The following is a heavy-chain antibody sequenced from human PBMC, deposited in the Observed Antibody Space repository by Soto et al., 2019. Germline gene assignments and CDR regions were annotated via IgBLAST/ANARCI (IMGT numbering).Heavy chain of an antibody. Sequence: PSETLSLTCTVSGGSVISGSYYGSWIRQPPGKGLEWIGYIYYSGSTNYNPSLKSRVTISVDTSKNQFSLKLSSVTAADTAVYYCARIPTMDNRWFDPWGQGTLVTVSS. CDR2: IYYSGST. CDR3: ARIPTMDNRWFDP. V-gene: IGHV4-61*01. CDR1: GGSVISGSYY. J-gene: IGHJ5*02. D-gene: IGHD3-10*01.